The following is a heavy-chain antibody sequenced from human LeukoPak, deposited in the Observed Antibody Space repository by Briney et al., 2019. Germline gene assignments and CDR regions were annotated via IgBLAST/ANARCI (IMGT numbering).Heavy chain of an antibody. CDR3: ARALAVAGNWFDP. V-gene: IGHV1-69*05. Sequence: ASVKVSCKASGYTFTSYGISWVRQAPGQGLEWMGGIIPIFGTANYAQKFQGRVTITTDESTSTAYMELSSLRSEDTAVYYCARALAVAGNWFDPWGQGTLVTVSS. J-gene: IGHJ5*02. D-gene: IGHD6-19*01. CDR1: GYTFTSYG. CDR2: IIPIFGTA.